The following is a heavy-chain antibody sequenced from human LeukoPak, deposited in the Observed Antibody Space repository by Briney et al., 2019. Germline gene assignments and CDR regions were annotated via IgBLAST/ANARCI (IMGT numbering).Heavy chain of an antibody. V-gene: IGHV1-2*02. J-gene: IGHJ4*02. D-gene: IGHD6-6*01. CDR1: GYTFTGYY. CDR3: AGAPYSSSSWQFDY. Sequence: GASLKVSCKASGYTFTGYYMHWVRQAPGQGLEWMGWINPNSDGTNYAQKFQGRVTMTRDTSISTAYMELSRLRSDDTAVYYCAGAPYSSSSWQFDYWGQGTLVTVSS. CDR2: INPNSDGT.